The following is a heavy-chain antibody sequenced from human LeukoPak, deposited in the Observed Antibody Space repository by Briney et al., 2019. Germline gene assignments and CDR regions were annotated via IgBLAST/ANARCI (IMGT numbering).Heavy chain of an antibody. Sequence: GGSLRLSCAASGFTFSSHTVTWVRQAPGRGLEWVSSISSSSSFIHYADSVRGRFTISRDNSKNTLYLQMNSLRAEDTAVYYCAKDRSTVVRDGRFDYWGQGTLVTVSS. CDR2: ISSSSSFI. V-gene: IGHV3-21*01. CDR3: AKDRSTVVRDGRFDY. CDR1: GFTFSSHT. D-gene: IGHD4-23*01. J-gene: IGHJ4*02.